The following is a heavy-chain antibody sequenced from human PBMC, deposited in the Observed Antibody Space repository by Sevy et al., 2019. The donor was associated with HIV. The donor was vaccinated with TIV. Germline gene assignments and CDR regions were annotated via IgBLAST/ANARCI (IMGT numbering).Heavy chain of an antibody. CDR1: GFTFSGYP. CDR3: ASAPHKSDGFDI. J-gene: IGHJ3*02. Sequence: GGSLRLSCAASGFTFSGYPMYWVRQAPGKGLEYVLLISSNGGSTYYANFVKGRFTVSRDNSKNTLFLQMGSLRTEDMAVYYCASAPHKSDGFDIWGQGALVTVSS. V-gene: IGHV3-64*01. CDR2: ISSNGGST.